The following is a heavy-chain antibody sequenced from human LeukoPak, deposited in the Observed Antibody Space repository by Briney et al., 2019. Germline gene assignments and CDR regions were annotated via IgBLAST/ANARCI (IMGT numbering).Heavy chain of an antibody. Sequence: GGSLRLSCAASGFTFSSYAMHWVRQAPGKGPEWVAVISYDGSNKYYADSVKGRFTISRDNSKNTLYLQMNSLRAEDTAVYYCARSMVRGVSLDYWGQGTLVTVSS. CDR2: ISYDGSNK. D-gene: IGHD3-10*01. J-gene: IGHJ4*02. CDR3: ARSMVRGVSLDY. V-gene: IGHV3-30*04. CDR1: GFTFSSYA.